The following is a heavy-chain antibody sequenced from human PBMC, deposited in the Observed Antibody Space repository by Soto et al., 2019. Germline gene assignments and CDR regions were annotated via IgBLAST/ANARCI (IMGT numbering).Heavy chain of an antibody. V-gene: IGHV3-7*01. J-gene: IGHJ4*02. Sequence: EVQLVESGGGLVQPGGSLRISCTASGFTFSNYWMSWVRQAPGEGLEWVANMNQDGSERYYVDSVKGRFTISRDNAKNSLYLQVSSLRAEDTAIYYCTRDRSGTMLFWGQGTLVTVSS. CDR2: MNQDGSER. D-gene: IGHD1-7*01. CDR1: GFTFSNYW. CDR3: TRDRSGTMLF.